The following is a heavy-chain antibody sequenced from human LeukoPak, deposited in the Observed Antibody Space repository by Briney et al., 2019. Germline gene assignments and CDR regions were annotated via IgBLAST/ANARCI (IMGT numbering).Heavy chain of an antibody. CDR2: ISSSSSYI. V-gene: IGHV3-21*01. Sequence: GGSLRLSCAATGFTFSSYSMNWVRQAPGKGLEWVSSISSSSSYIYYADSVKGRFTISRDNAKNSLYLQMNSLRAEDTAVYYCARGATGTTALVDYWGQGTLVTVSS. CDR1: GFTFSSYS. J-gene: IGHJ4*02. CDR3: ARGATGTTALVDY. D-gene: IGHD1-1*01.